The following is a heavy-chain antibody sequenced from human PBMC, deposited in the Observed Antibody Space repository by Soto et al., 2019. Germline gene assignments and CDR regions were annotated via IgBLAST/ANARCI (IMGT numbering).Heavy chain of an antibody. D-gene: IGHD3-3*01. CDR3: VKEERTFGEGY. CDR1: GFTFSAYV. V-gene: IGHV3-23*01. CDR2: ISGSGDGT. Sequence: GGSLRLSCAASGFTFSAYVMSWVRQAPGKGLEWVSGISGSGDGTYYADSVKGRFTISRDNSKNTLYLQMNSLRADDTAVYYCVKEERTFGEGYWGQGTLVIVSS. J-gene: IGHJ4*02.